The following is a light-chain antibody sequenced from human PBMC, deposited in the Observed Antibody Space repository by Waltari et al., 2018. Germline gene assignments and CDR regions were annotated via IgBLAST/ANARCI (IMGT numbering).Light chain of an antibody. CDR1: QGVSHH. Sequence: AIQITQSPSSLSASTGDRVTITCRASQGVSHHLAWYQQKPGKAPKLLIYITSTLQSGVPSRFSGSGSGTDFTLTIDGLQSEDFATYYCLQYDSYPWTFGQGTKVEIK. CDR2: ITS. CDR3: LQYDSYPWT. J-gene: IGKJ1*01. V-gene: IGKV1-8*01.